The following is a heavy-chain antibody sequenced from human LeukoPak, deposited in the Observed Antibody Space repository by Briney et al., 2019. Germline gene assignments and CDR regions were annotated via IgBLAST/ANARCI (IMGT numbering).Heavy chain of an antibody. CDR3: AREGTYSGYDLTDS. J-gene: IGHJ4*02. V-gene: IGHV3-7*05. CDR1: GFTFSNYW. D-gene: IGHD5-12*01. Sequence: GGSLRLSCVASGFTFSNYWMSWVRQAPGKGLEWVANMKQEGRETYYVDSVKGRFTISRDNAKNSLYLQMNSLRAEDTAVYYCAREGTYSGYDLTDSWGQGTLVTVSS. CDR2: MKQEGRET.